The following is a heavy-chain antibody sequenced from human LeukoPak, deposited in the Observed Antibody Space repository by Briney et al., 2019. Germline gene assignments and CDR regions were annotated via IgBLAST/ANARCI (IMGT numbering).Heavy chain of an antibody. CDR2: INEDGSNK. D-gene: IGHD6-19*01. J-gene: IGHJ4*02. CDR1: GFTFSNYY. CDR3: TRVVVAVPGYFDYFDF. Sequence: GGSLRLSCAASGFTFSNYYMRWIRQAPGKGLEWVANINEDGSNKWHLGSVKGRFTVSRDNAKNSLYLQMNSLRAEDTAAYYCTRVVVAVPGYFDYFDFWGQGAQVTVSS. V-gene: IGHV3-7*01.